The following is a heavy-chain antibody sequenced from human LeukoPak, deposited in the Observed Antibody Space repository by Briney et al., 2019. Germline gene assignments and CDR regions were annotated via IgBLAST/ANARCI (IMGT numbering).Heavy chain of an antibody. CDR1: GFSLSTSGVG. CDR3: AHNGLYH. Sequence: SGPTRLKPTQTLTLTCTFSGFSLSTSGVGVAWMRQSPGQAPEWLAVTYWNDDQRYSPSLKSRLTITKDTSKNQVVLTMTNMDPADTATYHCAHNGLYHWGQGTLVTVSS. J-gene: IGHJ5*02. D-gene: IGHD2-2*03. CDR2: TYWNDDQ. V-gene: IGHV2-5*01.